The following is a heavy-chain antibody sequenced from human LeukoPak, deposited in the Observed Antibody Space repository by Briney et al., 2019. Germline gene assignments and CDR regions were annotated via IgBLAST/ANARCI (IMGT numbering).Heavy chain of an antibody. Sequence: ASVKVSCKASGYTFTSYAISWVRQAPGQGLEWMGGIIPIFGTANYAQKFQGRVTITADESTSTAYMELSSLRSEDTAVYYCARHLARDGYNSLRYWGQGTLVTVSS. CDR2: IIPIFGTA. J-gene: IGHJ4*02. CDR1: GYTFTSYA. V-gene: IGHV1-69*13. CDR3: ARHLARDGYNSLRY. D-gene: IGHD5-24*01.